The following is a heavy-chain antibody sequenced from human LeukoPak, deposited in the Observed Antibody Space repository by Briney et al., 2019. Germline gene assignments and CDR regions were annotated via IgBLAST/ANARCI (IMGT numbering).Heavy chain of an antibody. J-gene: IGHJ5*02. CDR3: ARDGDNWNFNRFDP. D-gene: IGHD1-7*01. CDR2: IYYSGST. V-gene: IGHV4-39*07. CDR1: GGSISSSSYY. Sequence: SETLSLTCTVSGGSISSSSYYWGWIRQPPGKGLEWIGSIYYSGSTYYNPSLKSRVTISVDTSKNQFSLKLSSVTAADTAVYYCARDGDNWNFNRFDPWGQGTLVTVSS.